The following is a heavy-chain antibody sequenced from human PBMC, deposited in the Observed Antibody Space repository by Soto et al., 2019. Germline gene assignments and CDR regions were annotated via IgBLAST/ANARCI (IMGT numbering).Heavy chain of an antibody. CDR2: IIPIFGTA. D-gene: IGHD1-7*01. Sequence: GASVKVSCKASGGTFSSYAISWVRQAPGQGLEWMGGIIPIFGTANYAQKFQGRVTITADESTSTAYMELSSLRSEDTAVYYCARDAGNWNYGYYFDYWGQGTLVTVSS. V-gene: IGHV1-69*13. CDR1: GGTFSSYA. CDR3: ARDAGNWNYGYYFDY. J-gene: IGHJ4*02.